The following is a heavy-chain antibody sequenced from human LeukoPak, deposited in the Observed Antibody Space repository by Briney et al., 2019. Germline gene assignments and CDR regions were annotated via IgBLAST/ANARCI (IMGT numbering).Heavy chain of an antibody. CDR3: ARQLRFLEWLFDP. CDR1: GYTFTSYG. V-gene: IGHV1-18*01. J-gene: IGHJ5*02. Sequence: WASVKVSCKASGYTFTSYGISWVRQAPGQGLEWMGWISAYNGNTNYAQKLQGSVTMTTDTSTSTAYMELRSLRSDDTAVYYCARQLRFLEWLFDPWGQGTLVTVSS. D-gene: IGHD3-3*01. CDR2: ISAYNGNT.